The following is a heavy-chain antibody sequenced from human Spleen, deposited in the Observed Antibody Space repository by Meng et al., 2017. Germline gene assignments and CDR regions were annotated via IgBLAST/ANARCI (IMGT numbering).Heavy chain of an antibody. CDR1: CGSTSISNC. V-gene: IGHV4-4*02. D-gene: IGHD5-18*01. CDR2: IYHSGRT. CDR3: ASVSNTADLHGDY. Sequence: VPRTDACPWLVNPSGPLSITCAFACGSTSISNCVSWVRQPPGKGLEWIGEIYHSGRTNYNPSLNSRVTISVDKSKNQFSLKLSSVTAADTAVYYCASVSNTADLHGDYWGQGTLVTVSS. J-gene: IGHJ4*02.